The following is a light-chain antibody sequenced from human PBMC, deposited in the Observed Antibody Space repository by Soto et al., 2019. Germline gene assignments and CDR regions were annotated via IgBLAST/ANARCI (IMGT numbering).Light chain of an antibody. CDR2: GAS. CDR1: QSINNRY. CDR3: HHYDNSPPFP. Sequence: EIVLTQSPGTLSLSPGERAILSCRASQSINNRYLAWYQQMPGRAPRLLIHGASGRAAGIPDRFSGSGSGTDFTLTINRLEPEDFAVYYCHHYDNSPPFPFGPGTKVDI. V-gene: IGKV3-20*01. J-gene: IGKJ3*01.